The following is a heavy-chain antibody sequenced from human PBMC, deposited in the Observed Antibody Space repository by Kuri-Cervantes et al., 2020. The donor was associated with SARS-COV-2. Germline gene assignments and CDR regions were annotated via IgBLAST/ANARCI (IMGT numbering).Heavy chain of an antibody. J-gene: IGHJ4*02. CDR2: IRSKANSYAT. CDR1: GFTFSGPA. Sequence: GESLKISCAASGFTFSGPAMHWVRQASGKGLGWVGRIRSKANSYATAYAASVKGRFTISRDDSKNTAYLQMNSLKTEDTAVYYCTTLIDYWGQGALVTVSS. CDR3: TTLIDY. V-gene: IGHV3-73*01.